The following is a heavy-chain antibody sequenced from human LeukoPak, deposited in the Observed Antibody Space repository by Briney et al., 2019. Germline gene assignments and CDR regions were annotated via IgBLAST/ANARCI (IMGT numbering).Heavy chain of an antibody. CDR1: GFTFSSYA. J-gene: IGHJ6*02. V-gene: IGHV3-30-3*01. Sequence: PGRSLRLSCAASGFTFSSYAMHWVRQAPGKGLEWVAVISYDGSNKYYADSVKGRFTISRDNSKNTLYLQMNSLRAEDTAVYYCARDQQLANYYYGMDVWGQGTTVTVSS. CDR3: ARDQQLANYYYGMDV. D-gene: IGHD6-6*01. CDR2: ISYDGSNK.